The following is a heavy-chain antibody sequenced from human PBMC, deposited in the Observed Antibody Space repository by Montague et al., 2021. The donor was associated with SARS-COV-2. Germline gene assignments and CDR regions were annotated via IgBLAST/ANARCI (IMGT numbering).Heavy chain of an antibody. J-gene: IGHJ4*02. CDR1: GDSISSYY. D-gene: IGHD2-15*01. Sequence: SETLSLTCTVSGDSISSYYWNWIRQPAGKGLEWIGRIYDSGGTNYNPSLKSRATMSVDTSKNQFSLKLSSVTAADTAVYYCGRGVVAATPGVVYWGGGSRVTVSS. CDR2: IYDSGGT. V-gene: IGHV4-4*07. CDR3: GRGVVAATPGVVY.